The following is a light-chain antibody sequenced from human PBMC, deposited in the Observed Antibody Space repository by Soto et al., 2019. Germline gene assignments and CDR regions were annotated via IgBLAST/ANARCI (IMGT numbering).Light chain of an antibody. V-gene: IGKV3-20*01. J-gene: IGKJ3*01. CDR3: QQYGSSLFT. CDR2: GTS. Sequence: EIVLTQSPGTLSLSPGERATLSCRASQSVSSKYLAWYQQKPGQAPRVLIYGTSIRAAGVPERFSGGGSGTEFTLTITRLEPEDFAVYYCQQYGSSLFTFGPGTKVVFK. CDR1: QSVSSKY.